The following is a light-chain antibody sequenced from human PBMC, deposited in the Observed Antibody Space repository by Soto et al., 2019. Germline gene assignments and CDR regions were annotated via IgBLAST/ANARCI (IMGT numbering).Light chain of an antibody. CDR2: DAS. J-gene: IGKJ4*01. V-gene: IGKV3D-15*01. CDR1: QSVNSH. CDR3: QQYNNWPLT. Sequence: EIVMTQSPATLSVSPGERAPLSCRASQSVNSHLAWYQQKPGQAPRLLIYDASTRATGIPARFSGSGSGTEFTLTISSLQSEDFAVYYCQQYNNWPLTFGGGTKVEIK.